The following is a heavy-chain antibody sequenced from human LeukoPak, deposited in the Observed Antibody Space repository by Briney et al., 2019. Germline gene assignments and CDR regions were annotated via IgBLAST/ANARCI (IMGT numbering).Heavy chain of an antibody. Sequence: PSETLSLTCAVSGVSISDTKWWSWVRQPPGKGLEWIGEIFQSGSTNYNPSLKSRVTISVDKSKNQFSLKLSSVTAADTTVYYCARVPAFYYGDYWTSSNYFDYWGQGTLVTVSS. V-gene: IGHV4-4*02. CDR2: IFQSGST. D-gene: IGHD4-17*01. CDR1: GVSISDTKW. J-gene: IGHJ4*02. CDR3: ARVPAFYYGDYWTSSNYFDY.